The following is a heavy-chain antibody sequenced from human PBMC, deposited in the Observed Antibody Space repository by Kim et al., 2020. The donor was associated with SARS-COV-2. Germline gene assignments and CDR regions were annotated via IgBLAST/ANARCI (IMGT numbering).Heavy chain of an antibody. Sequence: GGSLRLSCAASGFTFNNYWMHWVRQAPGKGLVWVSRIDSDGGSTNYADSVEGRFTISRDNAKNTLYLQMNSLRAEDTAIYYCVRDSPRELELFDYWGQGTLVTVSS. CDR2: IDSDGGST. CDR1: GFTFNNYW. V-gene: IGHV3-74*01. CDR3: VRDSPRELELFDY. D-gene: IGHD1-7*01. J-gene: IGHJ4*02.